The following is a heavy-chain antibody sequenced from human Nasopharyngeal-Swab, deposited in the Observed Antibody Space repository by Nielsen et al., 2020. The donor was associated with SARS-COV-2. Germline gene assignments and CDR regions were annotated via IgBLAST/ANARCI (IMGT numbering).Heavy chain of an antibody. CDR1: GFTFGDYA. CDR2: IRSKAYGGTT. D-gene: IGHD1-26*01. CDR3: TRALSGSSAGFDY. Sequence: GESLKFSCTASGFTFGDYAMSWVRQAPGKGLEWVGFIRSKAYGGTTEYAASVRGRFTISRDDSKSIAYLQMNSLKTEDTAVYHCTRALSGSSAGFDYWGQGTLVTVSS. J-gene: IGHJ4*02. V-gene: IGHV3-49*04.